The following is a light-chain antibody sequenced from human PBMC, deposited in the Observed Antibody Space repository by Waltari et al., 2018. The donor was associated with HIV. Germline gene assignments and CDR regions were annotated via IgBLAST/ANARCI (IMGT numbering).Light chain of an antibody. Sequence: QSVLTQPPSASGPPGQRVPIYCSGNSSHIGSTYVYCYQQLPGTTPRLLIFRNNHSPSGVPDRFSGSKSGTSASLASSGLRSEDEADYFCATWDDSLSALWVFGGGTKLTVL. CDR2: RNN. J-gene: IGLJ3*02. V-gene: IGLV1-47*01. CDR3: ATWDDSLSALWV. CDR1: SSHIGSTY.